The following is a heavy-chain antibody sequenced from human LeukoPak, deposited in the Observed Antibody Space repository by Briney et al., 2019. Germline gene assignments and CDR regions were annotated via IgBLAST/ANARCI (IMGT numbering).Heavy chain of an antibody. D-gene: IGHD5-18*01. J-gene: IGHJ6*02. CDR3: ARVRYSYGYYYAMDV. V-gene: IGHV4-39*01. CDR1: SGSISSSSYY. CDR2: IYYSGST. Sequence: SETLSLTCTVSSGSISSSSYYWGWIRQPPGEGLEWIGNIYYSGSTYYNPSLKSQVTISVDTSKNQFSLNLSSVTAADSALYYCARVRYSYGYYYAMDVWGQGTTVTVSS.